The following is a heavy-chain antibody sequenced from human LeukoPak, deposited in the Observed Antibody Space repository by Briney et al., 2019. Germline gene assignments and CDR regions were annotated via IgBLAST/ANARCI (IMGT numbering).Heavy chain of an antibody. D-gene: IGHD3-10*01. CDR3: ARSLNYYYGSGSYERGRFDY. CDR1: GGSISSSSYY. J-gene: IGHJ4*02. V-gene: IGHV4-39*07. Sequence: PSETLSLTCTVSGGSISSSSYYWGWIRQPPGKGLEWIGSIYYSGSTYYNPSLKSRVTISVDTSKNQFSLKLSSVTAADTAVYYCARSLNYYYGSGSYERGRFDYWGQGTLVTVSS. CDR2: IYYSGST.